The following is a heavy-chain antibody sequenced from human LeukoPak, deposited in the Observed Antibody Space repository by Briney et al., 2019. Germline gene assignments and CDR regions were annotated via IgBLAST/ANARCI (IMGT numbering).Heavy chain of an antibody. J-gene: IGHJ4*02. D-gene: IGHD6-6*01. CDR2: ISGGGGTT. Sequence: GGSLRLSCSASGFTFSSHAVNWVRQPPGKGLEWVSSISGGGGTTYYADSVKGRFTISRDNSKSTLYLQMNSLRADDTAVYYCANGDAARPSEGLDYWGRGTLVTVSS. V-gene: IGHV3-23*01. CDR3: ANGDAARPSEGLDY. CDR1: GFTFSSHA.